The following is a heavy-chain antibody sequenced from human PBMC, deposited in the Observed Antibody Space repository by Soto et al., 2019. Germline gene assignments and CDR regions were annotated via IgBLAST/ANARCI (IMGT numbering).Heavy chain of an antibody. Sequence: QVQLVQSGAEVKQPGASVRVSCKASGYTFTSYGISWVRQAPGQGLEWMGWSNTFNGNTIYAPKVPGRVTLTTDTTPNTAYLELRSLRSDDTAVYYCAKDQLLSISSWVDNWGQGTLVIVSS. D-gene: IGHD3-3*02. CDR2: SNTFNGNT. CDR1: GYTFTSYG. J-gene: IGHJ4*02. CDR3: AKDQLLSISSWVDN. V-gene: IGHV1-18*04.